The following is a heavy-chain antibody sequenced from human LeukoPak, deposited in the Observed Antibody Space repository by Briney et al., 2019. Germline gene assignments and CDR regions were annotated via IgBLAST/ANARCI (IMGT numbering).Heavy chain of an antibody. D-gene: IGHD2-21*02. Sequence: GGSLRLSCAASGFTFSSYAMSWVRQAPGKGLEWVSAISGSGGSTHYADSVRGRFTISRDNSKNTLYLQMNSLRAEDTAVYYCATSSGRYCGGDCYFDYWGQGTLVTVSS. CDR2: ISGSGGST. CDR3: ATSSGRYCGGDCYFDY. V-gene: IGHV3-23*01. CDR1: GFTFSSYA. J-gene: IGHJ4*02.